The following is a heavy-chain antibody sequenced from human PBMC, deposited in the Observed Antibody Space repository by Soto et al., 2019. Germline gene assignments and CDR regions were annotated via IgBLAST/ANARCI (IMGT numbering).Heavy chain of an antibody. CDR1: GFTFSSYV. D-gene: IGHD3-10*01. V-gene: IGHV3-30-3*01. Sequence: GGSLRLSCAASGFTFSSYVMHWVRQAPGKGLEWVAVISYDGSNKYYADSVKGRFTISRDNSKNTLYLQMNSLRAEDTAVYYCARDSLLTMVRGVDFYYYYYGMDVWGQGTTVTVSS. CDR2: ISYDGSNK. CDR3: ARDSLLTMVRGVDFYYYYYGMDV. J-gene: IGHJ6*02.